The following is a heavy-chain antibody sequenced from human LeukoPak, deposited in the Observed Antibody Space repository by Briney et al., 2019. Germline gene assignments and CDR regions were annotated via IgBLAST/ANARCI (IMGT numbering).Heavy chain of an antibody. CDR1: GFTFSSYS. V-gene: IGHV3-48*01. J-gene: IGHJ4*02. CDR2: ISSSSSTI. CDR3: ARGEDYYGSGSHYDFDY. Sequence: GGSLRLSCAASGFTFSSYSMNWVRQAPGKGLEWVSYISSSSSTIYYADSVRGRFTISRDNAKNSLYLQMNSLRAEDTAVYYCARGEDYYGSGSHYDFDYWGQGTLVTVSS. D-gene: IGHD3-10*01.